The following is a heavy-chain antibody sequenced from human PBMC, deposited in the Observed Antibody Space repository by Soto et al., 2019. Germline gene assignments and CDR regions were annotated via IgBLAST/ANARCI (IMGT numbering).Heavy chain of an antibody. Sequence: XGCLRLSCAASGCTLSAQSMNWFRQAPGKGPDWVSTINRRGDKTFYADSVKGRFTISRDDSKNTLYLQMNSLRVEDTAVYYCARADGCAAGTCYTGTYWYYDIWGCGTLVTVSS. D-gene: IGHD2-2*02. J-gene: IGHJ2*01. CDR2: INRRGDKT. V-gene: IGHV3-23*01. CDR3: ARADGCAAGTCYTGTYWYYDI. CDR1: GCTLSAQS.